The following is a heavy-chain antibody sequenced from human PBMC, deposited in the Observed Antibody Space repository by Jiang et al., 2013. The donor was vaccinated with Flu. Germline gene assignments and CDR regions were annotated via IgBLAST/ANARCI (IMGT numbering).Heavy chain of an antibody. Sequence: LLKPSETLSLTCIVSGGSISSYYWSWIRQSAGKGLEWIGRIYSSGSTNYNPSLQSRVTISVDTSKKHLSLKLSSVTAADTAVYYCARESPEYSSPPGDYWGQGTLVTVSS. CDR3: ARESPEYSSPPGDY. V-gene: IGHV4-4*07. CDR1: GGSISSYY. J-gene: IGHJ4*02. CDR2: IYSSGST. D-gene: IGHD6-13*01.